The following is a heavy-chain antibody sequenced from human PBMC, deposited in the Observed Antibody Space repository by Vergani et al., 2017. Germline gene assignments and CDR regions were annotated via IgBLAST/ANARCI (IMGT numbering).Heavy chain of an antibody. CDR3: ARALSSDYLAYYYYMDV. CDR2: ISGSGGST. J-gene: IGHJ6*03. D-gene: IGHD4-11*01. V-gene: IGHV3-23*01. Sequence: EVQLLESGGGLVQPGGSLRLSCAASGFTFSSYAMSWVRQAPGKGLEWVSAISGSGGSTYYADSVKGRFTISRDNSKNTLYLQMNSLRAEDTAVYYCARALSSDYLAYYYYMDVWGKGTTVTVSS. CDR1: GFTFSSYA.